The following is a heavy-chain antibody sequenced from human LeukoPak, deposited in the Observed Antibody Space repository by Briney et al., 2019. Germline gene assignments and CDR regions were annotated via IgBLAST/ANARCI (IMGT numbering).Heavy chain of an antibody. D-gene: IGHD3-10*01. Sequence: PGGSLRLSCAASGFTFSSYGMHWVRQAPGKGLEWVAVISYDGSNKYYADSVKGRFTISRDNSKNTLYLQMNSLRAEDTAVYYCAKDRVRGSDYFDYWGQGTLVTVSS. CDR2: ISYDGSNK. CDR3: AKDRVRGSDYFDY. J-gene: IGHJ4*02. CDR1: GFTFSSYG. V-gene: IGHV3-30*18.